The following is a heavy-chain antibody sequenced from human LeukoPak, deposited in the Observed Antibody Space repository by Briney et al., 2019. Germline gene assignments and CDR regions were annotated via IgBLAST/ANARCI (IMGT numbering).Heavy chain of an antibody. D-gene: IGHD2-2*02. Sequence: SETLSLTCTVSGGSISSYYWSCIRQPPGKGLEWIGYIYYSGSTYYNPSLKSRVTISVDKYKNQFSMKLSSVNAADTAVYYCASGIAAIPDYWGQGTLVTVSS. J-gene: IGHJ4*02. CDR3: ASGIAAIPDY. V-gene: IGHV4-59*06. CDR2: IYYSGST. CDR1: GGSISSYY.